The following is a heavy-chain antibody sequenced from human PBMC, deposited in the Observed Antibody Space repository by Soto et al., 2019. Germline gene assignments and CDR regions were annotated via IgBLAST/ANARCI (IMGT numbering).Heavy chain of an antibody. Sequence: PGGSLRLSCAASGFTFSDYYMSWIRQAPGKGLEWVSYISSSGSTIYYADSVKGRFTISRDNAKNSLYLQMNSLRAEDTAVYYCAREDVTGTMLSWFDPWGQGTLVTVSS. CDR1: GFTFSDYY. V-gene: IGHV3-11*01. CDR2: ISSSGSTI. J-gene: IGHJ5*02. CDR3: AREDVTGTMLSWFDP. D-gene: IGHD1-7*01.